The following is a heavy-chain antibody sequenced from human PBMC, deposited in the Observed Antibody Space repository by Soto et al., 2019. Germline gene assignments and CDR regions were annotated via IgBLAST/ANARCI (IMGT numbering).Heavy chain of an antibody. CDR3: AKVNIVVVVAANAFDI. CDR1: GFTFSSYA. V-gene: IGHV3-23*01. J-gene: IGHJ3*02. D-gene: IGHD2-15*01. CDR2: ISGSGGST. Sequence: GGSLRLSCAASGFTFSSYAMSWVRQAPGKGLEWVSAISGSGGSTYYADSVKGRFTISRDNSKNTLYLQMNSLRAKDTAVYYCAKVNIVVVVAANAFDIWGQGTMVTVSS.